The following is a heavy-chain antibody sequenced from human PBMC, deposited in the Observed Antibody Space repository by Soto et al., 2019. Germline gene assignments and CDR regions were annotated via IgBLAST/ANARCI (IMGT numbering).Heavy chain of an antibody. D-gene: IGHD3-3*01. J-gene: IGHJ4*02. Sequence: XGSLILSCAASGFTFSSYEMNWVRQAPGKGLDWVSYISSSADTVYYADSVKGRFTISRDNAKNSLYLQMNSLTAEDTAVYYCARESTFSRTIFGVLNVGFDYWGQGTLVTVSS. CDR2: ISSSADTV. CDR1: GFTFSSYE. CDR3: ARESTFSRTIFGVLNVGFDY. V-gene: IGHV3-48*03.